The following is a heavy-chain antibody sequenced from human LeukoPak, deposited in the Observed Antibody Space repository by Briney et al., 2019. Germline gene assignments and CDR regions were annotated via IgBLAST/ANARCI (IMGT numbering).Heavy chain of an antibody. J-gene: IGHJ4*02. CDR1: GFTFSSYW. CDR3: ARNARSYRVDYFDY. V-gene: IGHV3-7*01. CDR2: IKQDGSEK. D-gene: IGHD1-26*01. Sequence: GGSLRLSCAASGFTFSSYWMSWVRQAPGKGLEWVANIKQDGSEKYYVDSVKGRFTISRDNAKNSLYLQMNSLRAEDTAVYYCARNARSYRVDYFDYWGQGTLVTASS.